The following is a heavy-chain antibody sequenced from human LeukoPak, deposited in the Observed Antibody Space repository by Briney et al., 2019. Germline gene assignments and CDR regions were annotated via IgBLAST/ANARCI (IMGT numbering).Heavy chain of an antibody. CDR3: AKDVAADRYYYDSSGSDY. Sequence: GGSLRLSCAASGFTFSSYSMNWVRQAPGKGLEWVSSISSSSSYIYYADSLKGRFTISRDNAKNSLYLQMNSLRAEDTAVYYCAKDVAADRYYYDSSGSDYWGQGTLVTVSS. CDR2: ISSSSSYI. V-gene: IGHV3-21*04. CDR1: GFTFSSYS. J-gene: IGHJ4*02. D-gene: IGHD3-22*01.